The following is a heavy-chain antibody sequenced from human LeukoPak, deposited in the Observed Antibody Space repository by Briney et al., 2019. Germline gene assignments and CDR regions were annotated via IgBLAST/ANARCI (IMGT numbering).Heavy chain of an antibody. Sequence: ASVKVSCKVSGYTLTELSMHWVRQAPGKGLEWMGGLDPEDGETIYAQKFQGRVTMTGDTSTDTAYMELSSLRSEDTAVYYCATEQWLENWFDPWGQGTLVTVSS. CDR3: ATEQWLENWFDP. V-gene: IGHV1-24*01. D-gene: IGHD6-19*01. J-gene: IGHJ5*02. CDR2: LDPEDGET. CDR1: GYTLTELS.